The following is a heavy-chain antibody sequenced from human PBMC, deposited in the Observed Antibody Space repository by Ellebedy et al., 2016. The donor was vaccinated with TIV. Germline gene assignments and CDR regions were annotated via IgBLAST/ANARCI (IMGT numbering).Heavy chain of an antibody. CDR3: ARSSPYLRPRHWFNP. CDR1: GGSISSGGYS. Sequence: SETLSLXCAVSGGSISSGGYSWSWIRQPPGKGLEWIGRIYPSGNTNYNPSLKSRVTIAVDTSKNQFSLKLSSVTAADTAVYYCARSSPYLRPRHWFNPWGQGTLVTVSS. V-gene: IGHV4-30-2*01. J-gene: IGHJ5*02. D-gene: IGHD3-3*01. CDR2: IYPSGNT.